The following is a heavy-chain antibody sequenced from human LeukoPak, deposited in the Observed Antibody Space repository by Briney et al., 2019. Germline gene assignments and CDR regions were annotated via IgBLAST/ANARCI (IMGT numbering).Heavy chain of an antibody. J-gene: IGHJ4*02. CDR1: GFSVTTKY. CDR3: ATDGGRREFDY. V-gene: IGHV3-66*01. D-gene: IGHD3-3*01. CDR2: IYSGGST. Sequence: GGSLRLACEASGFSVTTKYMSWVRQAPGKGLEWVSVIYSGGSTYYADSVKARLTISRDKSKSTVYLQMNNLRAEDTAVYYCATDGGRREFDYWGQGTLVTVPS.